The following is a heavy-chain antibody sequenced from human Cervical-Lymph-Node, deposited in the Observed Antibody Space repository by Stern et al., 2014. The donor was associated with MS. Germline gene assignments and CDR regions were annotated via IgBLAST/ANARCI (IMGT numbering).Heavy chain of an antibody. Sequence: EVQLVESGGGLVQPGESLRLSCAVSGFTFSNYWMTWVREAPGKGLEWVAIIKTDGSEKSYVDSVKGRFTISRDNAQTILYFQLNSLRAEDTAVYYWARAVRELGSWGQGTLVTVSS. D-gene: IGHD1-7*01. CDR2: IKTDGSEK. CDR1: GFTFSNYW. V-gene: IGHV3-7*01. J-gene: IGHJ5*02. CDR3: ARAVRELGS.